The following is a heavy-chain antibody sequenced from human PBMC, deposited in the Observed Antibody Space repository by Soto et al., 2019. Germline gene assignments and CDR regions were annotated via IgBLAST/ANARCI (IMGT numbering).Heavy chain of an antibody. D-gene: IGHD5-12*01. CDR3: ARDDVIVATQYYYGMDV. Sequence: SETLSLTCTVSGGSISSYYWSWIRQPPGKGLEWIGYTYYSGSTNYNPSLKSRVTISVDTSKNQSSLKLSSVTAADTAVYCCARDDVIVATQYYYGMDVWGQGTTVTVSS. J-gene: IGHJ6*02. CDR2: TYYSGST. CDR1: GGSISSYY. V-gene: IGHV4-59*01.